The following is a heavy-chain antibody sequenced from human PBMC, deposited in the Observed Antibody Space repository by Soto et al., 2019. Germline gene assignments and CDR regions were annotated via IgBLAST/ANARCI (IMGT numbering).Heavy chain of an antibody. V-gene: IGHV4-59*08. D-gene: IGHD5-18*01. CDR3: AKYLVDTAMGRNFDY. J-gene: IGHJ4*02. CDR2: IYYSGST. CDR1: GGSISSYY. Sequence: LTCTVSGGSISSYYWSWIRQPPGKGLEWIGYIYYSGSTNYNPSLKSRVTISVDTSKNQFSLKLSSVTAADTAVYYCAKYLVDTAMGRNFDYWGQGTLVTVSS.